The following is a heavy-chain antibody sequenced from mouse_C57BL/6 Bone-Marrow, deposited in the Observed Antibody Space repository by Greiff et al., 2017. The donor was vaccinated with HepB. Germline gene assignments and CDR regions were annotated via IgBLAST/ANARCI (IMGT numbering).Heavy chain of an antibody. CDR2: IHPNSGGT. J-gene: IGHJ2*01. D-gene: IGHD1-1*02. CDR1: GYTFTSYW. CDR3: ARSVGGYYFDY. V-gene: IGHV1-64*01. Sequence: VQLQQPGAELVKPGASVKLSCKASGYTFTSYWMHWVKQRPGQGLEWIGMIHPNSGGTNYNEKFKSKATLTVDKSSSTAYMQLSSLTSEDSAVYYCARSVGGYYFDYWGQGTTLTVSS.